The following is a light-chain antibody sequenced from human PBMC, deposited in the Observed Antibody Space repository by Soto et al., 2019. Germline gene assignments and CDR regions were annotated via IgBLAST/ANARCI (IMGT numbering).Light chain of an antibody. J-gene: IGKJ4*01. V-gene: IGKV1-5*03. CDR2: RAS. CDR3: HRHETYPLA. CDR1: REIGTW. Sequence: TQMTQSPSTLSASVGDSVSITCRASREIGTWLAWFQQTPGRAPNLLIYRASTLARGVPSRFSGSGSGTAFTLTISSLQPDDFATYYCHRHETYPLAFGGGTKVDI.